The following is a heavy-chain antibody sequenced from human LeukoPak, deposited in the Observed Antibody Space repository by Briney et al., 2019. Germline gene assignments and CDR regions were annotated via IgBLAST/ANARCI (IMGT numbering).Heavy chain of an antibody. CDR3: ASAIGCSYGPYYYYMDV. V-gene: IGHV1-69*06. CDR2: IIPIFGTA. CDR1: GGTFSSYA. J-gene: IGHJ6*03. Sequence: SVKVSCKASGGTFSSYAISWVRQAPGQGPEWMGGIIPIFGTANYAQKFQGRVTITADKSTSTAYMELSSLRSEDTAVYYCASAIGCSYGPYYYYMDVWGKGTTVTVSS. D-gene: IGHD5-18*01.